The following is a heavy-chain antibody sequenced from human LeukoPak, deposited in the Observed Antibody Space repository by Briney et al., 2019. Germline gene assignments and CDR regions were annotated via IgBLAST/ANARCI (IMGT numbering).Heavy chain of an antibody. CDR1: GGSINSGGYS. D-gene: IGHD3-16*01. CDR3: ARDRGRGGPYFDY. J-gene: IGHJ4*02. Sequence: PSETLSLTCAVSGGSINSGGYSWSWIRQPPGKGLEWIGYIYHTGSTSYIPSLKTRVTISLDRSKNQFSLKLASVTPADTAVYYCARDRGRGGPYFDYWGQGNLVTVSS. V-gene: IGHV4-30-2*01. CDR2: IYHTGST.